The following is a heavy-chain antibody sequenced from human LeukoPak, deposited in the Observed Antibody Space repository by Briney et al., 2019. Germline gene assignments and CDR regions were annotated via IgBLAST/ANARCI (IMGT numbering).Heavy chain of an antibody. Sequence: TSETLSLTCAVYDESFSGYYCSWIRQPPRKGLEWIGEIDHSGSTNYNPSLQSRVTISVGTSKNQFSLKVSSVSAADTAAYYCARGNRPYGEHEAFDIWGHGTTVTVSP. CDR1: DESFSGYY. CDR2: IDHSGST. V-gene: IGHV4-34*01. J-gene: IGHJ3*02. D-gene: IGHD3-10*01. CDR3: ARGNRPYGEHEAFDI.